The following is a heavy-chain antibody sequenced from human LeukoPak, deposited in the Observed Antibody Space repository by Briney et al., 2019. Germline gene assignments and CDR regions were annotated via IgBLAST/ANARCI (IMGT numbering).Heavy chain of an antibody. D-gene: IGHD6-13*01. CDR3: ARPSSSWPGDAFDI. V-gene: IGHV7-4-1*02. CDR2: INTNTGNP. Sequence: ASVKVSCKASGYTFTSYAMNWVRQAPGQGLEWMGWINTNTGNPTYAQGFTGRFVFSLDTSVSTSYLQISSLKAEDTAVFYCARPSSSWPGDAFDIWGQGTMVTVSS. CDR1: GYTFTSYA. J-gene: IGHJ3*02.